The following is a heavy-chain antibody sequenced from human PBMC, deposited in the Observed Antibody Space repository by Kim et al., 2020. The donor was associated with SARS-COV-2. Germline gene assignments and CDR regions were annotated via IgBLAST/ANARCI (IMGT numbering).Heavy chain of an antibody. CDR2: ISGSGGST. J-gene: IGHJ4*02. V-gene: IGHV3-23*01. Sequence: GGSLRLSCAASGFTFSSYAMSWVRQAPGKGLEWVSSISGSGGSTYYADSVKGRFTISRDNSKNTLYLQMNSLRAEDTAVYYCAIVPYPYYDMLTGFFDYWGQGTLVTVSS. CDR3: AIVPYPYYDMLTGFFDY. CDR1: GFTFSSYA. D-gene: IGHD3-9*01.